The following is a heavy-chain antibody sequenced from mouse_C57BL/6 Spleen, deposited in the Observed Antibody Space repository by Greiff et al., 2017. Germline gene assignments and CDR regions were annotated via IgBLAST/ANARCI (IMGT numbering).Heavy chain of an antibody. CDR1: GFTFSSYG. D-gene: IGHD2-1*01. V-gene: IGHV5-6*01. CDR3: ARHGNLYYFDY. Sequence: DVHLVESGGDLVKPGGSLKLSCAASGFTFSSYGMSWVRQTPDKRLEWVATISSGGSYTYYPDSVKGRFTISRDNAKNTLYLQMSSLKSEDTAMYYCARHGNLYYFDYWGQGTTLTVSS. CDR2: ISSGGSYT. J-gene: IGHJ2*01.